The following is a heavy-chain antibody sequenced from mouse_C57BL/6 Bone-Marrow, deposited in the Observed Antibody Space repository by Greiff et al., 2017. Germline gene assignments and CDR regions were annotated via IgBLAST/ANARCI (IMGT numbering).Heavy chain of an antibody. D-gene: IGHD1-1*01. J-gene: IGHJ2*01. V-gene: IGHV1-80*01. Sequence: VQLQQSGAELVKPGASVKISCKASGYAFSSYWMNWVKQRPGKGLEWIGQIYPGDGDTNYNGKFKGKATLTADKSSSTAYMQLSSLTSEDSAVYFCARGFITTVVASFDYWGQGTTLTVSS. CDR2: IYPGDGDT. CDR3: ARGFITTVVASFDY. CDR1: GYAFSSYW.